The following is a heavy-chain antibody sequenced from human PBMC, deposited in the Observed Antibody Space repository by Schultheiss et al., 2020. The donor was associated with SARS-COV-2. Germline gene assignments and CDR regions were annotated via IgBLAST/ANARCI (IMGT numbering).Heavy chain of an antibody. CDR3: ARGRGYNWKDVLDF. J-gene: IGHJ4*02. Sequence: SVKVSCKASGGTFSSYAISWVRQAPGQGLEWMGGIIPIFGTANYAQKFQGRVTITADESTSTAYMELSRLRSDDTAVYYCARGRGYNWKDVLDFWGQGTLVTVSS. CDR2: IIPIFGTA. CDR1: GGTFSSYA. D-gene: IGHD1-1*01. V-gene: IGHV1-69*13.